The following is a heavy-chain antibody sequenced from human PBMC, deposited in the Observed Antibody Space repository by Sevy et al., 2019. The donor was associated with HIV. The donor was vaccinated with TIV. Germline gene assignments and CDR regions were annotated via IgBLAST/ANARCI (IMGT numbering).Heavy chain of an antibody. V-gene: IGHV3-48*02. J-gene: IGHJ3*02. CDR1: AFTFSSYS. Sequence: GGSLRLSCAASAFTFSSYSMNWVRQAPGKGLEWVSYISSSSSTIYYADSVKGRFTISRDNAKNSLYLQMNSLRDKDTAVYYCARDRDGGNWGHAFDIWGQGTMVTVSS. CDR2: ISSSSSTI. D-gene: IGHD7-27*01. CDR3: ARDRDGGNWGHAFDI.